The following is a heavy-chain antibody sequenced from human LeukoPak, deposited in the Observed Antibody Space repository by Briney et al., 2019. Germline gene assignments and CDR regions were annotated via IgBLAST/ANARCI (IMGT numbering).Heavy chain of an antibody. D-gene: IGHD6-19*01. J-gene: IGHJ4*02. V-gene: IGHV1-24*01. Sequence: ASVKVSCKASGYTFTSYGISWVRQAPGKGLEWMGGFDPEDGETIYAQKFQGRVTVTEDTSTDTAYMELSSLRSEDTAVYYCATAIPPGSGWSIDYWGQGTLVTVSS. CDR2: FDPEDGET. CDR1: GYTFTSYG. CDR3: ATAIPPGSGWSIDY.